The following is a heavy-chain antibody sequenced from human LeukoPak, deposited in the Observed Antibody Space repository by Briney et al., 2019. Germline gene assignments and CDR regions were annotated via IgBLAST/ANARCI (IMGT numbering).Heavy chain of an antibody. D-gene: IGHD1-1*01. J-gene: IGHJ5*02. CDR3: ARADNWQSGGA. Sequence: PGGSLRLSCVASGFSSSNYWMYWGRQAPGKGLVWVSRINSDGSYTDYADSAKGRFTISRDNAKDTLYLQMNSLRADDTAVYYCARADNWQSGGAWGQGTLVTVSS. CDR2: INSDGSYT. V-gene: IGHV3-74*01. CDR1: GFSSSNYW.